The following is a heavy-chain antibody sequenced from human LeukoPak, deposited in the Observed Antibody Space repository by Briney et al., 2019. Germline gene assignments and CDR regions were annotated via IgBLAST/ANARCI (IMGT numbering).Heavy chain of an antibody. CDR3: ARVPLVAAAGFYYYGMDV. J-gene: IGHJ6*02. V-gene: IGHV4-59*01. Sequence: SETLSLTCTVSGGSISSYYWSWIRHPPGKGLEWIGYIYYSGSTNYNPSLKSRVTISVDTSKNQFSLKLSSVTAADTAVYYCARVPLVAAAGFYYYGMDVWGQGTTVTVSS. D-gene: IGHD6-13*01. CDR2: IYYSGST. CDR1: GGSISSYY.